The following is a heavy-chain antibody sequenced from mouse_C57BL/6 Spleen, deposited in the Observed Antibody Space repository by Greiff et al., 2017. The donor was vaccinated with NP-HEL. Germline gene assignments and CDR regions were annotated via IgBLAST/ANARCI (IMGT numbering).Heavy chain of an antibody. D-gene: IGHD2-1*01. Sequence: QVQLQQSGPELVKPGASVKISCKASGYAFSSSWMNWVKQRPGKGLEWIGRIYPGDGDTNYNGKFKGKATLTADKSSSTAYMQLSSLTSEDSAVYFCAGYGNYEFADWGKGTLVTVSA. CDR1: GYAFSSSW. CDR2: IYPGDGDT. J-gene: IGHJ3*01. V-gene: IGHV1-82*01. CDR3: AGYGNYEFAD.